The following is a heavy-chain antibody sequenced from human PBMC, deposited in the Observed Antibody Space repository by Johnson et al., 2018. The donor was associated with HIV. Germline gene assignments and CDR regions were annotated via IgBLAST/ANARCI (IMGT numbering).Heavy chain of an antibody. CDR2: IYSGGST. Sequence: VQLVESGGGLVQPGGSLRLSCAASGFTVSSNYMSWVRQAPGKGLEWVSVIYSGGSTYYADSVKGRFTISRDNSKNTLSLQMNSLRAEDTAVYYCARDPVSSSWGGHAFDIWGQGTMVTVSS. V-gene: IGHV3-66*01. J-gene: IGHJ3*02. D-gene: IGHD6-13*01. CDR3: ARDPVSSSWGGHAFDI. CDR1: GFTVSSNY.